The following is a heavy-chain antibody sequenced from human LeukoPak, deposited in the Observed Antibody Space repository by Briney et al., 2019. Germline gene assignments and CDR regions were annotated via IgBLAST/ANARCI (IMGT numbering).Heavy chain of an antibody. CDR1: GFTFSDYW. J-gene: IGHJ4*02. CDR3: ARISCSRSSCYGVYDY. D-gene: IGHD2-2*01. V-gene: IGHV3-7*01. Sequence: PGGSLRLSCAASGFTFSDYWMTWVRQAPGKGLEWVANIRQDGSEKYHVDSVKDRFTISRDNAKNSVYLQMNSLRAEDTAVYYCARISCSRSSCYGVYDYWGQGSLVTVSS. CDR2: IRQDGSEK.